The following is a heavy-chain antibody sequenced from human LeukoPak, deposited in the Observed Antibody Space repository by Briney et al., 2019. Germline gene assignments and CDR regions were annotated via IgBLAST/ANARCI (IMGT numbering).Heavy chain of an antibody. CDR3: ARGRVVYASYYYYYYYMDV. V-gene: IGHV4-34*01. D-gene: IGHD2-8*02. Sequence: SETLSLTCAVYGVSFSDYYWTWIRQPPGKGLEWIGEINHRGSTNYNPSLKSRVTISVGTSKNQFSLKLSSVTAADTAVYYCARGRVVYASYYYYYYYMDVWGKGTTVTVSS. J-gene: IGHJ6*03. CDR1: GVSFSDYY. CDR2: INHRGST.